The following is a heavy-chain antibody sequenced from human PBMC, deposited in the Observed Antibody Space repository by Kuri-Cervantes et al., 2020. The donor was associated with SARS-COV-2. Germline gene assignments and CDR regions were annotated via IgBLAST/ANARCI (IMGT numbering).Heavy chain of an antibody. J-gene: IGHJ4*02. Sequence: GSLRLSCTVSGGSVSSGSYYWSWIRQPPGKGLEWIGYIYYSGSTNYNPSLKSRVTISVDTSKNQFSLKLSSVTAADTAVYYCARWPSWSGSIDYWGQGTLVTVSS. CDR2: IYYSGST. V-gene: IGHV4-61*01. D-gene: IGHD3-3*01. CDR1: GGSVSSGSYY. CDR3: ARWPSWSGSIDY.